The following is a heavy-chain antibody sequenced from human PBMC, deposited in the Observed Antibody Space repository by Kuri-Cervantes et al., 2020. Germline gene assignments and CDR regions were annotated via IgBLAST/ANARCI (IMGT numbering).Heavy chain of an antibody. CDR1: GFTFSSYAM. V-gene: IGHV4-4*02. J-gene: IGHJ6*02. Sequence: GSLRLSCAASGFTFSSYAMSWVRQAPGKGLEWIGYIYHSGSTYYNPSLKSRVTISVDKSKNQFSLKLSSVTAADTAVYYCARDSRWLENYYYYGMDVWGQGTTVTVSS. D-gene: IGHD6-19*01. CDR2: IYHSGST. CDR3: ARDSRWLENYYYYGMDV.